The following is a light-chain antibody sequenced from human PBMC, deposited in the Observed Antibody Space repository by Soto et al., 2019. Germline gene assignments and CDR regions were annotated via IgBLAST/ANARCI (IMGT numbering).Light chain of an antibody. J-gene: IGLJ2*01. CDR2: EVT. V-gene: IGLV2-18*02. Sequence: QSVLTQPPSVSGSPGQSVTISCTGTSSDVGGYNRVSWFQQPPGTAPKLIIYEVTNRPSGVPDRFSGSKSGNTASLTISALQAEDEAEYYCVSYTISSPVVFGGGTEVTVL. CDR3: VSYTISSPVV. CDR1: SSDVGGYNR.